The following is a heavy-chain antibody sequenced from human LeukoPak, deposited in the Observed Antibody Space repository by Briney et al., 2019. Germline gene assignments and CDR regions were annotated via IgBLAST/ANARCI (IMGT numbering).Heavy chain of an antibody. V-gene: IGHV1-69*13. Sequence: SVKVSCKASGGTFSSYAISWVRQAPGQGLEWLGGIIPIFGTANYAQKFQGRVTITADESTSTAYMELSSLRSEDTAVYYCARDYYDSSGYPGENWWFDPWGQGTLVTVSS. CDR2: IIPIFGTA. D-gene: IGHD3-22*01. CDR3: ARDYYDSSGYPGENWWFDP. J-gene: IGHJ5*02. CDR1: GGTFSSYA.